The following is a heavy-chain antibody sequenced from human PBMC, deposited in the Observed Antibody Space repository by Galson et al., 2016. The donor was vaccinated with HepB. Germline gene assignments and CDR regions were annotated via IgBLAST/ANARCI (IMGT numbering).Heavy chain of an antibody. CDR3: ARGLPFHSSGWYFDS. D-gene: IGHD6-19*01. J-gene: IGHJ4*02. Sequence: SLRLSCAASGFIFSNYNMNWVRQAPGKGMGWVSYVSPNGNTKYYADSVKGRFSISKENAKNSLSLQMTSLRDDDTAVYYCARGLPFHSSGWYFDSWGQGILVTVSS. CDR2: VSPNGNTK. CDR1: GFIFSNYN. V-gene: IGHV3-48*02.